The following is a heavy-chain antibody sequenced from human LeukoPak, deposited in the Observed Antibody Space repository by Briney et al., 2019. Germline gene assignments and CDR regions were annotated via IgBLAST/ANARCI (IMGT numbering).Heavy chain of an antibody. V-gene: IGHV3-23*01. CDR2: ISGSGGST. Sequence: PGGSLRLSCAASGFTFSSYAMSWVRQAPGKGLEWVSAISGSGGSTYYADSVKGRFTISRDNSWNTLYLQMSSLRVEDTAVYYCAKDQVISGSEASDIWGQGTMVTASS. D-gene: IGHD2-21*01. CDR1: GFTFSSYA. J-gene: IGHJ3*02. CDR3: AKDQVISGSEASDI.